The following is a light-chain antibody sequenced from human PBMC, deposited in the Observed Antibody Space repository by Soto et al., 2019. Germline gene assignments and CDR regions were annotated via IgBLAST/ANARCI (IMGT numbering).Light chain of an antibody. J-gene: IGLJ3*02. V-gene: IGLV1-44*01. Sequence: QSVLTQPLSASGTPGQRVTISCSGSSSNIGTKTVNWYQQLPGTAPKLLIYTNNQRPSGVPDRFSGSKSGTSASLAISGLQSEDEADYYCAAWDDSLNGHWVFGGGTKLTVL. CDR2: TNN. CDR3: AAWDDSLNGHWV. CDR1: SSNIGTKT.